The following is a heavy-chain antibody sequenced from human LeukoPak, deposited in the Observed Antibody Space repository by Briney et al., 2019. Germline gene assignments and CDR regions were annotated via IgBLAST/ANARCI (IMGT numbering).Heavy chain of an antibody. V-gene: IGHV3-23*01. CDR3: ARGGGYYDSSGDRKDLSLLDC. Sequence: GGSLRLSCAASGFTFSSYAMSWVRQAPGKGLEWVSAISGSGGGTYYADSVKGRFTISRDNSKNSLYLQMNSLRADDTAVYYCARGGGYYDSSGDRKDLSLLDCWGQGTLVTVSS. CDR1: GFTFSSYA. J-gene: IGHJ4*02. CDR2: ISGSGGGT. D-gene: IGHD3-22*01.